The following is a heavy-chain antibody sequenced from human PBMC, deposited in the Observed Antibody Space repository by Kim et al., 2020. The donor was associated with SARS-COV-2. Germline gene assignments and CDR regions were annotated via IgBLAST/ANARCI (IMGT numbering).Heavy chain of an antibody. CDR1: GGSISSYY. D-gene: IGHD1-1*01. V-gene: IGHV4-59*01. Sequence: SETLSLTCTVSGGSISSYYWSWIRQPPGKGLEWIGYIYYSGSTNYNPSLKSRVTISVYTSKNQFSLKLSSVTAADTAVYYCARQRRLGYYYYMDVWGKGTTVTVSS. CDR2: IYYSGST. CDR3: ARQRRLGYYYYMDV. J-gene: IGHJ6*03.